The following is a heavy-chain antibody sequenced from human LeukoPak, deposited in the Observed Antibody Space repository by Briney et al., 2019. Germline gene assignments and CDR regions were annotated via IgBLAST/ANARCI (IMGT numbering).Heavy chain of an antibody. CDR3: ARGQRAFDI. CDR2: INHSGFI. J-gene: IGHJ3*02. V-gene: IGHV4-34*01. Sequence: PSETLSLTCTVSGDSISSYYWSWTRQPPGKGLEWIGEINHSGFINYNPSLKSRVIISADTSKIQFSLKLTSVTAANTAVYYCARGQRAFDIWGQGTMVTVST. CDR1: GDSISSYY.